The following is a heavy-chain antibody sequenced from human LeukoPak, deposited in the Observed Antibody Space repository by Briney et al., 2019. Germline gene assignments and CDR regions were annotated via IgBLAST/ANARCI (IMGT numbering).Heavy chain of an antibody. V-gene: IGHV3-7*01. Sequence: PGGSLRLSCAASGFTFSSYWMSWARPSPGKGLEWGANIKQDGSEKYYVDSVKGRFTISRDNAKNSLYLQRNSLRAEDTAVYYCARGYSSASDAFDIWGQGTMVTVSS. J-gene: IGHJ3*02. CDR2: IKQDGSEK. D-gene: IGHD6-19*01. CDR1: GFTFSSYW. CDR3: ARGYSSASDAFDI.